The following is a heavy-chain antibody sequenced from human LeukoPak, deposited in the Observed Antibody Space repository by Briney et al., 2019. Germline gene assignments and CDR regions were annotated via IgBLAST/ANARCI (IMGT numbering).Heavy chain of an antibody. Sequence: AGGSLRLSCAASGFTFSSYSMNWVRQAPGKGLEWVSSIHSSSGSIYYADSLKGRFTISRDNAKNSLYLQMNSLRAEDTAVYYWARDLAWDAFDIWGQGTMVTVSS. CDR2: IHSSSGSI. J-gene: IGHJ3*02. V-gene: IGHV3-21*01. CDR1: GFTFSSYS. CDR3: ARDLAWDAFDI.